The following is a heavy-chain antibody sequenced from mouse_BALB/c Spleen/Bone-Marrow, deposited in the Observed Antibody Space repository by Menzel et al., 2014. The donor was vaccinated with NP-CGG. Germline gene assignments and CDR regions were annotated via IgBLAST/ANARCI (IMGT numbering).Heavy chain of an antibody. D-gene: IGHD2-1*01. CDR3: ASGNYFNFDY. CDR1: GYSITSGYY. V-gene: IGHV3-6*02. Sequence: EVQLQQSGPGLVKPSQSLSLTCSVTGYSITSGYYWNWIRQFPGNKLEWMGYISYDGSNNYNPSLKNRISITRDTSKNQFFLKLNSVTTEDTATYYCASGNYFNFDYWGQGTTPTVSS. J-gene: IGHJ2*01. CDR2: ISYDGSN.